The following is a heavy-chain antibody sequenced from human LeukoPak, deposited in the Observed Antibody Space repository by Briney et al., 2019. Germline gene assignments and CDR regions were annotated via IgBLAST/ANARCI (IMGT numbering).Heavy chain of an antibody. CDR1: GGSISGYY. Sequence: PSETLSLTCTVSGGSISGYYWSWIRQPPGKGLECIGYIYYSGSTNYNPSLKSRVTISVDASKNQFSLKMSFVTAADTAVYYCARGELAPGWFDPWGRGTLVTVSS. V-gene: IGHV4-59*08. CDR3: ARGELAPGWFDP. D-gene: IGHD6-13*01. CDR2: IYYSGST. J-gene: IGHJ5*02.